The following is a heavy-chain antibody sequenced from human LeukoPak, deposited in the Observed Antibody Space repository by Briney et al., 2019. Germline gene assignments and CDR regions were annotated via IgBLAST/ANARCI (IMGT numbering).Heavy chain of an antibody. Sequence: SETLSLTCTVSGGSIIDYYWNWIRQSAGKRLEYIGRISGGGATSYNPSLQSRITMSVDTSKNQFSLHLTSVTAADTAIYYCAREILVPGVNLVNWFDSWGQGFLVTVSS. CDR2: ISGGGAT. J-gene: IGHJ5*01. CDR3: AREILVPGVNLVNWFDS. D-gene: IGHD3-10*01. V-gene: IGHV4-4*07. CDR1: GGSIIDYY.